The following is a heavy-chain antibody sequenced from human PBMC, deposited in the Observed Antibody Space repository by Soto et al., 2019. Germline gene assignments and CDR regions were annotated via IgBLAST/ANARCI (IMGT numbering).Heavy chain of an antibody. CDR2: IKNKANSYTT. CDR3: TRVSLGSRRSSDY. J-gene: IGHJ4*02. Sequence: EVQLVESGGGLVQPEGSLRLSCAASGFTFSDHYMDWVRQAPGKGLEWVGRIKNKANSYTTEYAAPVKVRFIISRDDAKISVVLQMNRLKTDDTAVYYCTRVSLGSRRSSDYWGQGILVTVSS. D-gene: IGHD6-13*01. CDR1: GFTFSDHY. V-gene: IGHV3-72*01.